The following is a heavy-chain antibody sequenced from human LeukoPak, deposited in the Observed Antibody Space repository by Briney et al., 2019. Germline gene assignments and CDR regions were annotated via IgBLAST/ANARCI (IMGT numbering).Heavy chain of an antibody. CDR1: GYTFTSYD. J-gene: IGHJ4*02. CDR3: ARSHAGAQIDY. D-gene: IGHD1-26*01. V-gene: IGHV1-8*01. Sequence: ASVKVSCKASGYTFTSYDINWVRQATGQGLEWMGWMNPNSGNTGYAQKLQGRVTMTTDTSTSTAYMELRSLRSDDTAVYYCARSHAGAQIDYWGQGTLVTVSS. CDR2: MNPNSGNT.